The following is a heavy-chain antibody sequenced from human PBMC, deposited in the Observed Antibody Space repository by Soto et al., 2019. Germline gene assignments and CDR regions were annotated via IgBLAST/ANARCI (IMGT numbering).Heavy chain of an antibody. V-gene: IGHV4-34*01. J-gene: IGHJ4*02. CDR1: GGSFSGYY. D-gene: IGHD2-15*01. CDR3: AREKNHSKSSGGSS. CDR2: INHSGST. Sequence: SETLSLTCAVYGGSFSGYYWSWIRQPPGKGLEWIGEINHSGSTNYNPSLKSRVTISVDTSKNQFSLKLSSVTAADTAVYYCAREKNHSKSSGGSSWGQGTLVTVSS.